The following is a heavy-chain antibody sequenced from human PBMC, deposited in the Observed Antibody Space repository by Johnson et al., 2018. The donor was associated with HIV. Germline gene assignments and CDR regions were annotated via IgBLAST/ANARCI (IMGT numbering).Heavy chain of an antibody. V-gene: IGHV3-30-3*02. CDR2: ISYDGSVI. D-gene: IGHD3-22*01. CDR1: GFTFSSYA. Sequence: QVQLVESGGGVVQPGGSLRLSCAASGFTFSSYAMHWVRQAPGKGLEWVAVISYDGSVIKYADSLKGRFTISRDNSQNTLFVQMNSLRPEDTAVYFCAKEPVVVIHAGGAFDIWGQGTMVTVSS. CDR3: AKEPVVVIHAGGAFDI. J-gene: IGHJ3*02.